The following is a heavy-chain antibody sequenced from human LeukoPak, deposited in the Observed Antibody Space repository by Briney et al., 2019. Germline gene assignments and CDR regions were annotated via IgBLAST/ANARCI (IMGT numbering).Heavy chain of an antibody. CDR1: GFTLDDYT. CDR2: ISWDGGST. J-gene: IGHJ5*02. V-gene: IGHV3-43*01. Sequence: GGSLRLSCAASGFTLDDYTMHWVRQAPGKGLEWVSLISWDGGSTYYADSVKGRFTISRDNSKNSLYLQMNSLRTEDTALYYCAKEGGAAAGTGGWFDPWGQGTLVTVSS. D-gene: IGHD6-13*01. CDR3: AKEGGAAAGTGGWFDP.